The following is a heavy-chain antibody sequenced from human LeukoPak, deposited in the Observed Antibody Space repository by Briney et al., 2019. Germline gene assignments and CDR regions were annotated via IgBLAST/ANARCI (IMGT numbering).Heavy chain of an antibody. CDR3: ARLGSSSSHYYYYYGMDV. Sequence: SETLSLTCTVSGGSISSYYWSWIRQPPGKGLEWIGYIYYSGSTNYNPSLKSRVTISVDTSKNQFSLKLSSVTAADTAVYYCARLGSSSSHYYYYYGMDVWGQGTTVTVS. CDR1: GGSISSYY. J-gene: IGHJ6*02. D-gene: IGHD6-6*01. V-gene: IGHV4-59*08. CDR2: IYYSGST.